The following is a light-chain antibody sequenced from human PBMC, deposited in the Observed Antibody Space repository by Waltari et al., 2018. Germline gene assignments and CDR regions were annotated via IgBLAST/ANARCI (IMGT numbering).Light chain of an antibody. CDR3: SSYRRSSTYVL. CDR1: SSDVGGYNF. J-gene: IGLJ2*01. V-gene: IGLV2-14*03. CDR2: DVS. Sequence: QSALTQPAPVSGSPGQSITISCSGISSDVGGYNFVSWYQQHPGKAPKLLIFDVSNRPSGFSNRFSGSKSGNTASLTISGLQPEDEADYYCSSYRRSSTYVLLGGGTKLTVL.